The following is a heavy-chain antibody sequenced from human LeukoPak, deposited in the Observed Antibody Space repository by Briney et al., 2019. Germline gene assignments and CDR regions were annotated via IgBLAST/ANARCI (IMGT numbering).Heavy chain of an antibody. CDR2: INPSGGST. CDR1: GYAFTSYY. D-gene: IGHD5/OR15-5a*01. J-gene: IGHJ4*02. CDR3: AREFGGVYGDYFDY. V-gene: IGHV1-46*01. Sequence: GASVKVSCKASGYAFTSYYMHWVRQAPGQGLEWMGIINPSGGSTSYAQKLQGRVTMTRDTSTSTVYMELSSLRSEDTAVSYCAREFGGVYGDYFDYWGQGTLVTVSS.